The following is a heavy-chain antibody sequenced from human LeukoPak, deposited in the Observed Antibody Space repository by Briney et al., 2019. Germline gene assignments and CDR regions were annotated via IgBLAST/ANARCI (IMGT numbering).Heavy chain of an antibody. V-gene: IGHV3-66*02. CDR2: IYIGGST. CDR1: GFTVSSNY. Sequence: GGSLRLSCAASGFTVSSNYMSWVRQAPGKGLEWVSVIYIGGSTYYADSVKGRFTISRDNSKNTLYVQMNRLRAEDTAVYYCARSASGYRTNYSFDYWGQGTLVTVSS. D-gene: IGHD5-18*01. J-gene: IGHJ4*02. CDR3: ARSASGYRTNYSFDY.